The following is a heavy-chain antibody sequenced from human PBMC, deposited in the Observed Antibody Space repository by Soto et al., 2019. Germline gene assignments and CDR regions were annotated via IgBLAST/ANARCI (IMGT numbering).Heavy chain of an antibody. CDR3: TRGRDYEGDFDF. D-gene: IGHD4-17*01. CDR1: GGTFSNHA. J-gene: IGHJ4*02. Sequence: QVQLVQSGAEVKKPGSSVKVSCRASGGTFSNHAVGWVRQAPGQGLEWMGGIILPFGTANYEQNFQGRVTITADESRATTYMELSSLRFEDTAVYYCTRGRDYEGDFDFWGQGTLVTVSS. CDR2: IILPFGTA. V-gene: IGHV1-69*12.